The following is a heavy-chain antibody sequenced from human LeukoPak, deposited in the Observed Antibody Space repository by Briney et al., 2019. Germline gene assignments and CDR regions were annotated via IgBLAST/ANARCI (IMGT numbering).Heavy chain of an antibody. CDR2: IRSKAYGGTT. Sequence: GGSLRLSCTASGFTFGDYAMSWFRQAPGKGLEWVGFIRSKAYGGTTEYAASVKGRFTISRDDSKSIAYLQMNSLKTEDTAVYYCTRAPPVRVAAASFDYWGQGTLVTVSS. V-gene: IGHV3-49*03. CDR3: TRAPPVRVAAASFDY. CDR1: GFTFGDYA. J-gene: IGHJ4*02. D-gene: IGHD6-13*01.